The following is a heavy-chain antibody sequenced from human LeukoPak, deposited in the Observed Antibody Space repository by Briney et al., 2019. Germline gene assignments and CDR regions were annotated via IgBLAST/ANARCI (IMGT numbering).Heavy chain of an antibody. J-gene: IGHJ4*02. Sequence: SQTLSLTCAVSGGSISSGGYSWSWIRQPPGKGLEWIGYIYHSGSTYYNPSLKSRVTISVDRSKNQFSLKLSSATAADTAVHYCARGAWLDYYDSSGYYYLGFTRLWYLDYWGQGTLVTVSS. CDR2: IYHSGST. V-gene: IGHV4-30-2*01. CDR1: GGSISSGGYS. CDR3: ARGAWLDYYDSSGYYYLGFTRLWYLDY. D-gene: IGHD3-22*01.